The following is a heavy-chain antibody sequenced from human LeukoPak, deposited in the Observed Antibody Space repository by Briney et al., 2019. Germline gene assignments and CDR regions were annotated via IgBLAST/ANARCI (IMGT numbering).Heavy chain of an antibody. V-gene: IGHV4-59*08. CDR3: ARLATAGYLNY. D-gene: IGHD6-19*01. J-gene: IGHJ4*02. Sequence: SETLSLTCTVSGGSISGYYWSWIWQPPGKGLEWIGYLYFSGSPKYNPSLKSRLTISVDTSKNQFSLSLSSVTAADTAVYYCARLATAGYLNYWGQGTLVTVSS. CDR2: LYFSGSP. CDR1: GGSISGYY.